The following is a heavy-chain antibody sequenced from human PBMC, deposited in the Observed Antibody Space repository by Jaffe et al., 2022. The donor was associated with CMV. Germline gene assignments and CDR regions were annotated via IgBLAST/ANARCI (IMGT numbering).Heavy chain of an antibody. Sequence: QVQLVQSGAEVKKPGASVKVSCKASGYTFTSYYMHWVRQAPGQGLEWMGIINPSGGSTSYAQKFQGRVTMTRDTSTSTVYMELSSLRSEDTAVYYCARSETTYYYDSSGYLAYYYYGMDVWGQGTTVTVSS. V-gene: IGHV1-46*01. CDR2: INPSGGST. CDR3: ARSETTYYYDSSGYLAYYYYGMDV. CDR1: GYTFTSYY. J-gene: IGHJ6*02. D-gene: IGHD3-22*01.